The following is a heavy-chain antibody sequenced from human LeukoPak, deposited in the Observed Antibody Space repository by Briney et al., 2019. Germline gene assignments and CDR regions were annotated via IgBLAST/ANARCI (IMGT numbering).Heavy chain of an antibody. D-gene: IGHD2-8*02. J-gene: IGHJ4*02. CDR1: GFTFNTYT. Sequence: PGGSLRLSCAASGFTFNTYTMNWVRQAPGKGLEWVSYISGSSGIIDYADSVRGRFTISRDNAKNSLYLQMNSLRAEDTAVYYCARGVLGVIPIDYWGQGTLVTVSS. CDR3: ARGVLGVIPIDY. V-gene: IGHV3-48*01. CDR2: ISGSSGII.